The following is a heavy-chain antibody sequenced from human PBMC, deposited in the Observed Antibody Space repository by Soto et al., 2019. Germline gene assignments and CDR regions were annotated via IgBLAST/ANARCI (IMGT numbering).Heavy chain of an antibody. V-gene: IGHV1-69*02. Sequence: QVQLVQSGAEVKKPGSSVKVSCKASGGTFSSYTISWVRQAHGQGLECMGRIIPILVISNYAQKFQGRVPITADKSTIPAYMELSSLRAEDTAVYYCATSIAVAGTVGYFDYWGQGTLVTVSS. D-gene: IGHD6-19*01. CDR2: IIPILVIS. J-gene: IGHJ4*02. CDR1: GGTFSSYT. CDR3: ATSIAVAGTVGYFDY.